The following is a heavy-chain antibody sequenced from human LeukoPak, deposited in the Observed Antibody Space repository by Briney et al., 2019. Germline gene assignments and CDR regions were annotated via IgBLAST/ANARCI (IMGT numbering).Heavy chain of an antibody. J-gene: IGHJ3*02. CDR1: GFTFSSYA. V-gene: IGHV3-48*01. Sequence: GGSLRLSCAASGFTFSSYAMSWVRQAPGKGPEWVSYIDARSGITYYADSVQSRFTISRDNAKESVFLQMNSLRVDDTAVYYCARTYDFGRGPPGDAFDNWGPGTWVTVSS. CDR3: ARTYDFGRGPPGDAFDN. CDR2: IDARSGIT. D-gene: IGHD3-3*01.